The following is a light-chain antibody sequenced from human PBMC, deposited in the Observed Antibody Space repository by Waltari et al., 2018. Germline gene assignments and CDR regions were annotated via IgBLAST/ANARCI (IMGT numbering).Light chain of an antibody. CDR1: QSISNY. J-gene: IGKJ2*01. V-gene: IGKV3-11*01. Sequence: EIVLTQSPATLSLSPGEKATLSCRASQSISNYLAWYQQKPGQAPRHLIYDASNRPTDIPARFSGSGSGTDFTLTISSLEPEDFAVYYCQQRSSWPFMYTFGQGTKLEIK. CDR2: DAS. CDR3: QQRSSWPFMYT.